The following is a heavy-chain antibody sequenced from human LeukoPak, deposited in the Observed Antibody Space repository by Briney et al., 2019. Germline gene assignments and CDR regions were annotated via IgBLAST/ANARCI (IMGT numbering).Heavy chain of an antibody. CDR1: GFTFSSYA. Sequence: GGSLRLSCAASGFTFSSYAMSWVRQAPGKGLEWVSAISGSGGSTYYADSVKGRFTISRDNSKNTLYLQMNSLRAEDTAVYYCAKPNAPYIVGARFGRFDLWGRGTLVTVSS. V-gene: IGHV3-23*01. J-gene: IGHJ2*01. CDR3: AKPNAPYIVGARFGRFDL. D-gene: IGHD1-26*01. CDR2: ISGSGGST.